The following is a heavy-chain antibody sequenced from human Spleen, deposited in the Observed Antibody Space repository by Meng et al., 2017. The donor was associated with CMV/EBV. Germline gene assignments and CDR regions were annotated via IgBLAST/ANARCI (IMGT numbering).Heavy chain of an antibody. CDR1: GFTFSSYW. CDR2: IKQDGSEK. D-gene: IGHD5-18*01. V-gene: IGHV3-7*01. J-gene: IGHJ4*02. Sequence: GESLKISCAASGFTFSSYWMSWVRQAPGKGLEWVPNIKQDGSEKYYVDSVKGRFTISRDNAKNSLYLQMNSLRAEDTAVYYCARDRWGYSYSDYWGQGTLVTVSS. CDR3: ARDRWGYSYSDY.